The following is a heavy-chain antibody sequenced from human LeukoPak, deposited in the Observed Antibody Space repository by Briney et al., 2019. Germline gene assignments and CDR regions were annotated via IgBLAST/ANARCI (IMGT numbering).Heavy chain of an antibody. CDR3: ARTYLLLSSSGYRD. J-gene: IGHJ4*02. D-gene: IGHD3-22*01. Sequence: SETLSLTCTVSGGSISGSYWSWIRQSPGKGLEWIGYIHHSGNTNSSPPLKSRVTISVDTPKNQFSLKLSSVTAADTAVYYCARTYLLLSSSGYRDWGQGTLVTVSS. V-gene: IGHV4-59*12. CDR1: GGSISGSY. CDR2: IHHSGNT.